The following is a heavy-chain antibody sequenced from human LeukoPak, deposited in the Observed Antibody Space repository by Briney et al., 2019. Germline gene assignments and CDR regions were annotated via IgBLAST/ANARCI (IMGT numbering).Heavy chain of an antibody. V-gene: IGHV4-39*07. J-gene: IGHJ3*02. Sequence: SETLSLTCTVSGGSISGSTYYWGWIRQPPGKGLEWIGSIYTSGSTNYNPSLKSRVTMSVDTSKNQFSLKLSSVTAADTAVYYCARVGAIAPGAFDIWGQGTMVTVSS. CDR1: GGSISGSTYY. CDR2: IYTSGST. D-gene: IGHD1-26*01. CDR3: ARVGAIAPGAFDI.